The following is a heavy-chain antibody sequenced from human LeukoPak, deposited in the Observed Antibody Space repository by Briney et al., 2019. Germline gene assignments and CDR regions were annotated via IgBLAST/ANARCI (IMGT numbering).Heavy chain of an antibody. J-gene: IGHJ4*02. CDR2: INPNSGGT. D-gene: IGHD6-13*01. CDR3: ARVAAGSSSWYDRYYSDY. CDR1: GYTFTGYY. Sequence: ASVKVSCKASGYTFTGYYMHWVRQAPGQGLEWMGWINPNSGGTNYAQKFQGRVTMTRDTSISTAYMEVSRLRSDDTAVYYCARVAAGSSSWYDRYYSDYWGQGTLVTVSS. V-gene: IGHV1-2*02.